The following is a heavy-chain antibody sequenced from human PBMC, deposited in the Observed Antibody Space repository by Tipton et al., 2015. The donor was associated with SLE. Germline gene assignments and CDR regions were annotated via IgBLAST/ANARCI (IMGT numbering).Heavy chain of an antibody. CDR3: AREPNYYGSGSYDWFDP. J-gene: IGHJ5*02. Sequence: TLSLTCAVSGGSISSSNWWSWVRQPPGKGLEWIGEIYHSGSTNYNPSLKSRVTISVDKSKNQFSLKLNSVTAADTAVYYCAREPNYYGSGSYDWFDPWGQGTLVTVSS. D-gene: IGHD3-10*01. CDR2: IYHSGST. CDR1: GGSISSSNW. V-gene: IGHV4-4*02.